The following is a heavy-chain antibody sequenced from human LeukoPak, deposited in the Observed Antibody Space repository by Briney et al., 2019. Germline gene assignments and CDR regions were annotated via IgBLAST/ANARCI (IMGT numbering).Heavy chain of an antibody. CDR1: GGSISSYY. D-gene: IGHD3-10*01. J-gene: IGHJ6*03. V-gene: IGHV3-53*05. CDR3: AKDPIPLRFGEYFYYMDV. Sequence: ETLSLTCTVSGGSISSYYWSWIRQPPGKGLEWVSLIYSDGRTYYADSVRGRCTISRDNSKNTLYLQMNSLRAEDTAVYFCAKDPIPLRFGEYFYYMDVWGKGTTVTVSS. CDR2: IYSDGRT.